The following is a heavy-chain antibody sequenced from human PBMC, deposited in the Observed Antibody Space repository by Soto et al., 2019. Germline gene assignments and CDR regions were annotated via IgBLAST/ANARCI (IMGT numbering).Heavy chain of an antibody. CDR2: ISAYNGNT. V-gene: IGHV1-18*04. J-gene: IGHJ6*02. Sequence: ASVKVSCTASGYTFTSYGISWVRQAPGQGLEWMGWISAYNGNTNYAQKLQGRVTMTTDTSTSTAYMELRSLRSDDTAVYYCARDYYGSGSYYNSPERNYYGMDVWGQGTTVTV. D-gene: IGHD3-10*01. CDR1: GYTFTSYG. CDR3: ARDYYGSGSYYNSPERNYYGMDV.